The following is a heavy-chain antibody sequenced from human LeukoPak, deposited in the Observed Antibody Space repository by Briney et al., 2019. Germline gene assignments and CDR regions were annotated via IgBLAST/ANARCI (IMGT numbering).Heavy chain of an antibody. V-gene: IGHV3-7*01. CDR2: IKHDGSDQ. J-gene: IGHJ5*02. Sequence: TGGSLRLSCAASGFTFSNYWLTWVRQAPGKGLEWVANIKHDGSDQYYLDSVKGRFTISRDNAKNSLYLQMNGLRAEDTAVYYCARGIATGIDFFDPWGQGTLVTVSS. D-gene: IGHD6-13*01. CDR3: ARGIATGIDFFDP. CDR1: GFTFSNYW.